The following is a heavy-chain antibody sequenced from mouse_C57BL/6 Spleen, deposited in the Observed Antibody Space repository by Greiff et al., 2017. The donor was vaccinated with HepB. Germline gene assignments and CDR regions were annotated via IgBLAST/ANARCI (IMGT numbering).Heavy chain of an antibody. J-gene: IGHJ2*01. CDR2: IDPSDSYT. Sequence: QVHVKQPGAELVRPGTSVKLSCKASGYTFTSYWMHWVKQRPGQGLEWIGVIDPSDSYTNYNQKFKGKATLTVDTSSSTAYMQLSSLTSEDSAVYDCARRIDYGSFDYWGQGTTLTVSS. CDR1: GYTFTSYW. D-gene: IGHD1-1*01. V-gene: IGHV1-59*01. CDR3: ARRIDYGSFDY.